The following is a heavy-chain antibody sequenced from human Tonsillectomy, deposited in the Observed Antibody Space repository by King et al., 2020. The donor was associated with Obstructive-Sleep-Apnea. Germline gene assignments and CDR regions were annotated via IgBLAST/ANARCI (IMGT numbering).Heavy chain of an antibody. CDR3: ARLDCSGGSCYWGNFDY. J-gene: IGHJ4*02. CDR1: GGSFSAYY. D-gene: IGHD2-15*01. V-gene: IGHV4-34*01. CDR2: SNDSGST. Sequence: VQLQQWGAGLLKPSETLSLTGDVYGGSFSAYYWGWIRQPPGKGLEWIGESNDSGSTNYNSSLKSRVTISVDTSKNQFSLKLNSVTAADTAVYYCARLDCSGGSCYWGNFDYWGQGTLVTVSS.